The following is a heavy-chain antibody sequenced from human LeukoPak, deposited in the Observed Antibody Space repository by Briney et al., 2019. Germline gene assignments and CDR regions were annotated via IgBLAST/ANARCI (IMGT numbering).Heavy chain of an antibody. V-gene: IGHV3-33*08. CDR1: GFTFSSYS. Sequence: GGSLRLSCAASGFTFSSYSMNWVRQAPGKGLEWVAVIWYDGSNKYYADSVKGRFSISRDISKNTLYLQMDSLRAEDTAVYYCARELSPSFDHWGQGTLVTVSS. CDR3: ARELSPSFDH. CDR2: IWYDGSNK. D-gene: IGHD3-3*02. J-gene: IGHJ4*02.